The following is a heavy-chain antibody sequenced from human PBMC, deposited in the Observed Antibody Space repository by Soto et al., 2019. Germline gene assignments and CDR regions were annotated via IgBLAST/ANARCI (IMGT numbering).Heavy chain of an antibody. Sequence: QVQLQESGPGLVKPSQTLSLTCTVSGGSISSGDYYWSWIRQPPGQGLGWNGYISYSGSTYYNPSLMSRVTKSVDTSKNQFSLKLSSVTAADTAVYYCARYSTYYYDSSGYYYVAYLDYWGQGTLVTVSS. CDR2: ISYSGST. V-gene: IGHV4-30-4*01. CDR3: ARYSTYYYDSSGYYYVAYLDY. D-gene: IGHD3-22*01. CDR1: GGSISSGDYY. J-gene: IGHJ4*02.